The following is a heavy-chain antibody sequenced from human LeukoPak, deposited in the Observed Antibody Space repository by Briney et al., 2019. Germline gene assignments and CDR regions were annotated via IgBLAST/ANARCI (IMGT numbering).Heavy chain of an antibody. J-gene: IGHJ4*02. D-gene: IGHD3-10*01. CDR2: INPNSGGT. CDR3: ARPYGSGSYSIDY. CDR1: GYTFTGYY. Sequence: ASVKVSCKASGYTFTGYYMHWVRQAPGQGLEWMGWINPNSGGTNYAQKFQGRVTMTRDTSISTAYMELSRLRSDDTAVYYCARPYGSGSYSIDYWGQGTLVTVSS. V-gene: IGHV1-2*02.